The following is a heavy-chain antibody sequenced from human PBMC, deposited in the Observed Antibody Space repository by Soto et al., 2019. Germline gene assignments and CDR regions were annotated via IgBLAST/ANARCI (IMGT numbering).Heavy chain of an antibody. CDR1: GLTFSNYG. D-gene: IGHD2-21*02. J-gene: IGHJ1*01. CDR2: ISGSGDT. V-gene: IGHV3-23*01. Sequence: EVQLLESGGGLVQPGGSLRLSCAASGLTFSNYGMTWVRQAPGKGLEWVSAISGSGDTYNVDSLKGRFSISRDNSKSTLFLQMNSLTAEDTAVYYCATYGGDSGGFEYFKHWGQGTLVTVSS. CDR3: ATYGGDSGGFEYFKH.